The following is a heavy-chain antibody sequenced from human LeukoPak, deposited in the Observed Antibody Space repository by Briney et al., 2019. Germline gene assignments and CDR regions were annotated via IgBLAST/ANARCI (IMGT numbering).Heavy chain of an antibody. D-gene: IGHD3-22*01. CDR3: ARDLRSSGYYAFDY. CDR2: ISSSSSYI. J-gene: IGHJ4*02. V-gene: IGHV3-21*01. CDR1: GFTFSSYS. Sequence: PGGSQRLSCAASGFTFSSYSMNWVRQAPGKGLEWVSFISSSSSYIYYADSVKGRFTISRDNAKNSLYLQMNSLRAEDTAVYYCARDLRSSGYYAFDYWGQGTLVTVSS.